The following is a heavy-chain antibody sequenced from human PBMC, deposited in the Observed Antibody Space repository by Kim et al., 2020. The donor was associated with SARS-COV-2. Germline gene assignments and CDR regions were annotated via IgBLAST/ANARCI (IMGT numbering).Heavy chain of an antibody. V-gene: IGHV4-59*01. CDR3: ARDGVAAAGPSIDYGMDV. D-gene: IGHD6-13*01. CDR1: GCSISSYY. J-gene: IGHJ6*02. CDR2: IYYSGST. Sequence: SETLSLTCTVSGCSISSYYWSWIRQPPGKGLEWIGYIYYSGSTNYNPSLKSRVTISVDTSKNQFSLKLSSVTAADTAVYYCARDGVAAAGPSIDYGMDVWGQGTTVTVSS.